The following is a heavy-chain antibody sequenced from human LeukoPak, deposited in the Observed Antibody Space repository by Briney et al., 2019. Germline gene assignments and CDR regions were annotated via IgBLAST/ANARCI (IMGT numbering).Heavy chain of an antibody. J-gene: IGHJ4*02. Sequence: PSETLSLTCLLSGGSLDNSNFYWVWVRQPPGKGPEWIGSIYYTAATYYSPSLKSRVIISKDTSDQFSLKLSSVTAADTAVYYCAREGAESSFSHYSGDWGQGTLVIVSS. V-gene: IGHV4-39*07. CDR2: IYYTAAT. CDR3: AREGAESSFSHYSGD. D-gene: IGHD3-10*01. CDR1: GGSLDNSNFY.